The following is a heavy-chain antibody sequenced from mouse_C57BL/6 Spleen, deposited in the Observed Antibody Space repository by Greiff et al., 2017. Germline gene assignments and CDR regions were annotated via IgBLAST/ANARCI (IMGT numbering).Heavy chain of an antibody. CDR2: IYPGDGDT. Sequence: QVQLQQSGAELVKPGASVKISCKASGYAFSSYWMNWVKQGPGKGLEWIGQIYPGDGDTNYNGKFKGKATLTADKSSSTAYMQLSSLTSEDSAVYFCARVERRGTMAYWGQGTLVTVSA. V-gene: IGHV1-80*01. CDR1: GYAFSSYW. D-gene: IGHD3-3*01. CDR3: ARVERRGTMAY. J-gene: IGHJ3*01.